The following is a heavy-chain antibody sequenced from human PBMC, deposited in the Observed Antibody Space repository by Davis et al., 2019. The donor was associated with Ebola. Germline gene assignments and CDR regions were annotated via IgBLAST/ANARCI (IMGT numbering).Heavy chain of an antibody. J-gene: IGHJ2*01. V-gene: IGHV3-23*01. D-gene: IGHD4-23*01. Sequence: GESLKISCAASGFTFSSYAMSWVRQAPGKGLEWVSAISGSGGSTYYADSVKGRFTVSSDNSKNTDNLQMNSLRAEDTAVYYCAKTTVVSQGGFYWYFDLWGRGTLVTVSS. CDR3: AKTTVVSQGGFYWYFDL. CDR2: ISGSGGST. CDR1: GFTFSSYA.